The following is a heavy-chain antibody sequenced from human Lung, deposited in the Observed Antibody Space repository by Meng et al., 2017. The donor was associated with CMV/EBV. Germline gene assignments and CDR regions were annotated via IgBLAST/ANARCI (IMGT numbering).Heavy chain of an antibody. CDR3: ASGKTYYDFSSGYFTENVMDV. CDR2: MNPNSGNT. J-gene: IGHJ6*02. V-gene: IGHV1-8*03. CDR1: GYTYTSYD. Sequence: SVXVSXXASGYTYTSYDINWVRQATGQGLEWMGWMNPNSGNTGYAQKFQGRVTITRNTSISTAYMELSSLRSEYSAVYYCASGKTYYDFSSGYFTENVMDVWGQGXTVTVSS. D-gene: IGHD3-3*01.